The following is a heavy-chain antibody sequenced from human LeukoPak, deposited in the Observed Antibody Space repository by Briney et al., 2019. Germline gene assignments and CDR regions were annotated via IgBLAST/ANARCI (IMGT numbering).Heavy chain of an antibody. CDR2: ISAYNGNT. V-gene: IGHV1-18*01. D-gene: IGHD3-22*01. CDR3: ARDHYYDSSGGFDY. Sequence: ASVKVSCKASGYTFTSYGISWVRQAPGQGLEWMGWISAYNGNTNYAQKLQGRVTMTTDTSTSTAYMELRSLRSDDTAVYYCARDHYYDSSGGFDYWGQGTPVTVSS. CDR1: GYTFTSYG. J-gene: IGHJ4*02.